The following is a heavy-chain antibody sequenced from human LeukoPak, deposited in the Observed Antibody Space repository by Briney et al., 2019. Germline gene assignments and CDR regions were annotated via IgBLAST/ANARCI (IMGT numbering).Heavy chain of an antibody. V-gene: IGHV4-39*07. J-gene: IGHJ5*02. CDR2: IFYSGST. D-gene: IGHD5-18*01. CDR3: ARSYSYGYPNWFDP. CDR1: GGSISTSNYY. Sequence: PSETLSLTCTVSGGSISTSNYYWGWIRQPPGKGLEWIGNIFYSGSTYYGPSLKSRLTISLDTSRNQFSLKLSSVTAADTAVYYCARSYSYGYPNWFDPWGQGTLVTVSS.